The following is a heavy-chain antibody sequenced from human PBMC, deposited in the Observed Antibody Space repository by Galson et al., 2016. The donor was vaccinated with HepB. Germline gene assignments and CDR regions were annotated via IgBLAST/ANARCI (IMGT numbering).Heavy chain of an antibody. CDR3: AKDYSNYFWYFDF. J-gene: IGHJ2*01. D-gene: IGHD4-11*01. V-gene: IGHV3-23*01. CDR2: ISGSGGST. Sequence: SLRLSCAASGFTFSSYVMSWVRQAPGKGLEWVSVISGSGGSTYYADSVKGRFTISRDNSKNTMYLQMNSLRAEDTAVYYCAKDYSNYFWYFDFWGRGTLATVSS. CDR1: GFTFSSYV.